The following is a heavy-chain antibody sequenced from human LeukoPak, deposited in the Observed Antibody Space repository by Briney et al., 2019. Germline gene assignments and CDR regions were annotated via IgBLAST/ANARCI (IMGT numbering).Heavy chain of an antibody. V-gene: IGHV4-59*08. Sequence: SETLSLTCTVSGGSISSYYWSWIRQPPGKGLEWIGYIYYSGSTNYNPSLKSRVTTSVDTSKNQFSLKLSSVTAADTAVYYCARRRAVAATGAFDIWGQGTMVTVSS. CDR2: IYYSGST. CDR3: ARRRAVAATGAFDI. D-gene: IGHD6-19*01. CDR1: GGSISSYY. J-gene: IGHJ3*02.